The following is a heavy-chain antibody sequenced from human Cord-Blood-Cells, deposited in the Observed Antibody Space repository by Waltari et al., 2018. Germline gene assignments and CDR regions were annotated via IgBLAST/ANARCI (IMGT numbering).Heavy chain of an antibody. CDR3: ARPYNWNFAFDI. J-gene: IGHJ3*02. CDR1: GSIYTNYH. CDR2: INPSGGRT. V-gene: IGHV1-46*01. Sequence: QVQLVQSGSEVKKPGASVKVSCKASGSIYTNYHMNWVRQAPGQGLEWMGIINPSGGRTSYAQKFQGRVTMTRDTSTSTVYMELSSLRSEDTAVYYCARPYNWNFAFDIWGQGTMVTVSS. D-gene: IGHD1-7*01.